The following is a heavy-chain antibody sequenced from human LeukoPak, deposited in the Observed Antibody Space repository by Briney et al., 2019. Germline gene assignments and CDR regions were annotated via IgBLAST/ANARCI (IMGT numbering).Heavy chain of an antibody. J-gene: IGHJ4*02. D-gene: IGHD3-16*01. Sequence: TLSLTCTVSGGSISSSSNYWGWIRQPPGKGLEWIGSIYYSGSTYYNPSLKSRVTISVDTSKNQFSLKLSSVTAADTAVYYCARALYTPLYYFDYWGQGTLVTVSS. V-gene: IGHV4-39*07. CDR2: IYYSGST. CDR3: ARALYTPLYYFDY. CDR1: GGSISSSSNY.